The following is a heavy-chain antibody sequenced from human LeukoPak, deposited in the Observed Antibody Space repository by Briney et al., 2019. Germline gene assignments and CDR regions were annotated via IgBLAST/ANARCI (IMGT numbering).Heavy chain of an antibody. Sequence: ASVKVSCKASGYTFTDYLRLAPGQGLAWMGCISPNSGGTNFAQKFQGRVTMTRDTSISTAYMELSRLRSDDTAVYYCARDTVVTREISFDYWGQGTLVTVSS. J-gene: IGHJ4*02. CDR2: ISPNSGGT. V-gene: IGHV1-2*02. CDR3: ARDTVVTREISFDY. CDR1: GYTFTDY. D-gene: IGHD4-23*01.